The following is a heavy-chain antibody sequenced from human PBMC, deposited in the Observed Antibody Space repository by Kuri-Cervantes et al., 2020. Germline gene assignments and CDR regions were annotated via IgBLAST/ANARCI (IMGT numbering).Heavy chain of an antibody. CDR3: AKGGSYFNYYGMDV. V-gene: IGHV3-30*18. D-gene: IGHD1-26*01. CDR1: GFTFSSYG. J-gene: IGHJ6*02. Sequence: GESLKISCAASGFTFSSYGMHWVRQAPGKGLEWVAVISYDGSNKYYADSVKGRFTISRDNSKKTLYLQMNSLRAEDTAVYYCAKGGSYFNYYGMDVWGQGTTVTVSS. CDR2: ISYDGSNK.